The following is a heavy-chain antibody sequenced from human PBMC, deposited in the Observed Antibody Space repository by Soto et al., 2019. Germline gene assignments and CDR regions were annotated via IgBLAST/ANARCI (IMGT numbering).Heavy chain of an antibody. J-gene: IGHJ3*02. CDR1: GFTFSSYW. CDR3: ARHHDYGDYYGAFDI. V-gene: IGHV3-7*01. CDR2: IKQDGSEK. Sequence: GXSWRLSCAVSGFTFSSYWMSWFRQAPWKGLEWVANIKQDGSEKYYVDSVKGRFTISRDNAKNSLYLQMNSLRAEDTAVYYCARHHDYGDYYGAFDIWGQGTMVTVSS. D-gene: IGHD4-17*01.